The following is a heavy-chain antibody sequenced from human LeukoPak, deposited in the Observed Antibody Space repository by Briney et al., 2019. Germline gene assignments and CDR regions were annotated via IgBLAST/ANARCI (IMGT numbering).Heavy chain of an antibody. Sequence: GGSLRLSGAASGFTFSSYAMSWVRQAPGKGLEWVSAISGSGGSTYYADSVKGRFTISRDNSKNTLYLQMNSLRAEDTAVYYCAKDLYCSGTSCSAASDYWGQGTLVTVSS. D-gene: IGHD2-2*01. CDR1: GFTFSSYA. J-gene: IGHJ4*02. V-gene: IGHV3-23*01. CDR3: AKDLYCSGTSCSAASDY. CDR2: ISGSGGST.